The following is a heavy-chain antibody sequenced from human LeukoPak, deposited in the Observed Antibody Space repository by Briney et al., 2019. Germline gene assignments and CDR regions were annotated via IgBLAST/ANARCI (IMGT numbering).Heavy chain of an antibody. CDR3: ARSNYYDSSGYAPLFDY. CDR2: ISSSSSYT. J-gene: IGHJ4*02. V-gene: IGHV3-11*06. CDR1: GFTFSDYY. Sequence: SGGSLRLSCAASGFTFSDYYMSWTRQAPGKGLEWVSYISSSSSYTNYADSVKGRFTISRDNAKNSLYLQMNSLRAEDTAVYYCARSNYYDSSGYAPLFDYWGQGTLVTVSS. D-gene: IGHD3-22*01.